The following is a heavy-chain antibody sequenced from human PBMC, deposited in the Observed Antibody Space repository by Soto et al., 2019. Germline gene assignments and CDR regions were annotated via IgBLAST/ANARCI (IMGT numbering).Heavy chain of an antibody. CDR2: MFHSGVA. V-gene: IGHV4-4*02. D-gene: IGHD1-1*01. Sequence: PSETLSLTCVVSDGSISTYDWWTWVRQPPGKGLEWIGKMFHSGVADYSPSLKSRVTISADSSKNHFSLRLTAATAADTAVHYCATGNVDSMLEYWGQGTQVTVSS. CDR3: ATGNVDSMLEY. J-gene: IGHJ4*02. CDR1: DGSISTYDW.